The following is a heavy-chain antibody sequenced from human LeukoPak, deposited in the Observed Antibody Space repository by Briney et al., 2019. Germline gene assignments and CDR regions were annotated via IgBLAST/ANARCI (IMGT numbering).Heavy chain of an antibody. CDR3: AKEPSSSFDY. V-gene: IGHV3-23*01. Sequence: PGGSLRLSCAASGFTFSSYAMNWVRQAPGKGLEWVSGISNSGGSTYYADSVKGRFTISRDNSKNTLYLQMNSLRAEDTAVYYCAKEPSSSFDYWGQGTLVTVSS. D-gene: IGHD6-6*01. CDR2: ISNSGGST. J-gene: IGHJ4*02. CDR1: GFTFSSYA.